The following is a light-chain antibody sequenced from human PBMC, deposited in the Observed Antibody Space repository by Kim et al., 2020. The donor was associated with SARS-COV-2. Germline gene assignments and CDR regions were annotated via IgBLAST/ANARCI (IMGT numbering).Light chain of an antibody. CDR1: SGHSTYA. Sequence: ASVKLTCTLSSGHSTYAIAWHQQQPEKGPRNLMKLNSDGTHSKGDGIPDRFSGSSSGAERYLIISNLQSEDEADYYCQTWGTGIVVFGGGTQLTVL. V-gene: IGLV4-69*01. J-gene: IGLJ2*01. CDR3: QTWGTGIVV. CDR2: LNSDGTH.